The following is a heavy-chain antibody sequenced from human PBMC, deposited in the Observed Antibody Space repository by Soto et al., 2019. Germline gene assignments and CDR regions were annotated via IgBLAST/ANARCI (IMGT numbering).Heavy chain of an antibody. V-gene: IGHV3-74*01. CDR1: GFTFSSYW. CDR2: INSDGSST. D-gene: IGHD6-19*01. Sequence: GGSLRLSCAASGFTFSSYWMHWVRQAPGKGLVWVSRINSDGSSTSYADSVKGRFTISRDNAKNTLYLQMNSLRAEDTAVYYCARGESSGWGDYFDYWGQGTLVTVSS. J-gene: IGHJ4*02. CDR3: ARGESSGWGDYFDY.